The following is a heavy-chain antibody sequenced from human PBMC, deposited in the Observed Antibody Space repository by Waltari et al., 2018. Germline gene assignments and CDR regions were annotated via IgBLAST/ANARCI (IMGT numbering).Heavy chain of an antibody. CDR3: ARLRYSSSWYSDYYYYGMDV. Sequence: WIGWVRQMPGKGLEWMGIIYPGDSDTRYSPSFQGQVTISADKSISTAYLQWSSLKASDTAMYYCARLRYSSSWYSDYYYYGMDVWGQGTTVTVSS. V-gene: IGHV5-51*01. D-gene: IGHD6-13*01. J-gene: IGHJ6*02. CDR2: IYPGDSDT. CDR1: W.